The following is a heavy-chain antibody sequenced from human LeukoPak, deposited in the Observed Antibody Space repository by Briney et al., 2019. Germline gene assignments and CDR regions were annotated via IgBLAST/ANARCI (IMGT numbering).Heavy chain of an antibody. Sequence: GGSLRLSCAASAFTFSSYAMSWVRPAPGKGLEWVIAISGSGGSTYHAGAEKGQLTTPRDNTKNTLYAQMTSLRAEDTAVHCWTRIAAAGIFFDYGGEGTLVTV. J-gene: IGHJ4*02. D-gene: IGHD6-13*01. CDR1: AFTFSSYA. CDR2: ISGSGGST. CDR3: TRIAAAGIFFDY. V-gene: IGHV3-23*01.